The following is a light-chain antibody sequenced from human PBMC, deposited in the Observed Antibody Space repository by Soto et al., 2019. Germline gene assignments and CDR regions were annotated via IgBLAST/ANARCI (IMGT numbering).Light chain of an antibody. CDR2: KAS. CDR3: LQHNSYPRT. CDR1: QSISSW. V-gene: IGKV1-5*03. J-gene: IGKJ1*01. Sequence: DIQSTQSSSTLSASVGERGTSTCRASQSISSWLAWYQQKPGKAPKLLIYKASTLESGVPSRFSGSGSGTEFTLTISSLQPEDFATYYCLQHNSYPRTFGQGTKVDIK.